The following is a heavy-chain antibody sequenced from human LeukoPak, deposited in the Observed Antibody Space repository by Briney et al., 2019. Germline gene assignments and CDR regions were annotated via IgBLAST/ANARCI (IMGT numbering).Heavy chain of an antibody. CDR3: ARVRGYGSESFDY. CDR1: GFTFGSSG. V-gene: IGHV3-48*04. J-gene: IGHJ4*02. CDR2: ISSSGSII. D-gene: IGHD3-10*01. Sequence: GRSLRLSCVASGFTFGSSGMHWVRQAPGKGLEWVSYISSSGSIIHYADAVKGRFTTSRDNAKNSLHLQMNSLRAEDTAIYYCARVRGYGSESFDYWGQGTLVTVSS.